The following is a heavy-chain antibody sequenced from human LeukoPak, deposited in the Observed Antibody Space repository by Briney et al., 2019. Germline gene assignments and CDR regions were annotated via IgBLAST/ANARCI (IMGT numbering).Heavy chain of an antibody. CDR1: GGSISSGSYY. J-gene: IGHJ4*02. CDR3: ASGGRVDTAPFDY. Sequence: SETLSLTCTVSGGSISSGSYYWSWIRQPAGKGLEWIGRIYTSGSTNYNPSLKSRVTISVDTSKNQFSLKLSSVTAADTAVYYCASGGRVDTAPFDYWGQGTLVTVSS. V-gene: IGHV4-61*02. CDR2: IYTSGST. D-gene: IGHD5-18*01.